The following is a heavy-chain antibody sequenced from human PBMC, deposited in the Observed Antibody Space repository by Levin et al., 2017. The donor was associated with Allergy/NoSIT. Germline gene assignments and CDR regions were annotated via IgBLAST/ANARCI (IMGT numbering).Heavy chain of an antibody. D-gene: IGHD2-8*02. CDR1: GDSIISGHYY. J-gene: IGHJ5*01. CDR3: ARVRNAGGRGWFDS. Sequence: ASETLSLTCTVSGDSIISGHYYWSWIRQPPGKGLEWIGHSYYSGTAYYNPSLKSRLTISVDTSQNQFSLSLSSVTAADTAVYYCARVRNAGGRGWFDSWGQGTLVTVSS. CDR2: SYYSGTA. V-gene: IGHV4-31*03.